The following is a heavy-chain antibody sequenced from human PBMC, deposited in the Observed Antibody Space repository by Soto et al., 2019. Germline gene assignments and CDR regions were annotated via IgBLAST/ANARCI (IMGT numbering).Heavy chain of an antibody. CDR2: ISGSGGST. D-gene: IGHD1-20*01. CDR3: ADPSLTGTYYLEY. CDR1: GFTFSSYA. Sequence: GGSLRLSCAASGFTFSSYAMSWVRQAPGKGLEWVSVISGSGGSTYYADSVQGRFTISRDNSKNTLYLQMNSLRAEDTAVYYCADPSLTGTYYLEYWGQGTLVTVSS. J-gene: IGHJ4*02. V-gene: IGHV3-23*01.